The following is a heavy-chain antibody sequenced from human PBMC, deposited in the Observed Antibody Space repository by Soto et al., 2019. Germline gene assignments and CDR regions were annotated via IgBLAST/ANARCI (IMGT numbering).Heavy chain of an antibody. D-gene: IGHD1-26*01. V-gene: IGHV1-2*04. CDR2: INPNSGGT. Sequence: ASVKVSCKASGYTFTDYYMHWVRQAPGQGLEWMGWINPNSGGTNYAQKFQGWVTMTRDTSISTAYMELSRLRSDDTAVYYCARDREGKVSNWFDHWGQGTLVTVSS. CDR3: ARDREGKVSNWFDH. J-gene: IGHJ5*02. CDR1: GYTFTDYY.